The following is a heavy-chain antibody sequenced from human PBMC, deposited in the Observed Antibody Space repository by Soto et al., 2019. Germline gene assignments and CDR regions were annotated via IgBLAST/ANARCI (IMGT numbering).Heavy chain of an antibody. CDR3: VRGVAAAPGVDY. CDR1: GFTFRSYW. V-gene: IGHV3-74*03. J-gene: IGHJ4*02. Sequence: EVQLVESGGGLVQPGGSLRLSCVASGFTFRSYWMHWVRQVPGKALMWISNINTDGSSATYADSVKGRFTISRDDGKNTLYLQMNSLRAEDTAVYFCVRGVAAAPGVDYWGQGILVTVSS. D-gene: IGHD2-8*01. CDR2: INTDGSSA.